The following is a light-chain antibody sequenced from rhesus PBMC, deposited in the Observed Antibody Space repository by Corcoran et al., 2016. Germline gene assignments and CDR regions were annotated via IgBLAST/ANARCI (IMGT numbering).Light chain of an antibody. Sequence: DIQMTQSPSSVSASVGDRVTITCRASQVSSTDLAWYQQKPGKTPKLLLYYATALQTGGPSRFSGSGSGTDFTPTIRSLQPEDFATYYCQQYNSFPYSFGQGTKVEIK. CDR3: QQYNSFPYS. V-gene: IGKV1-25*01. J-gene: IGKJ2*01. CDR1: QVSSTD. CDR2: YAT.